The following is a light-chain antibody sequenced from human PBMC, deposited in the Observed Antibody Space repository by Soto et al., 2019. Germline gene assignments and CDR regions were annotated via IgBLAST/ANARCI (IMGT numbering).Light chain of an antibody. J-gene: IGKJ4*01. CDR2: SAS. CDR3: QEYNGNSGLT. Sequence: DIQMTQSPSTLSASVGDRVTITCRASQSISSWLAWYQQKPRKAPNLLIFSASGLERGVPSRFSGSGSGTEFTLTISSLQPDDFATYYCQEYNGNSGLTFGGGTKVEIK. V-gene: IGKV1-5*03. CDR1: QSISSW.